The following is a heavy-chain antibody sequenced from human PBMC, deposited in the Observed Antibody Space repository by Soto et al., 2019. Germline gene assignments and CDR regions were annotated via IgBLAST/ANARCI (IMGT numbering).Heavy chain of an antibody. D-gene: IGHD3-3*01. CDR1: GYTFNSYY. V-gene: IGHV1-18*01. CDR2: ISANNGNI. J-gene: IGHJ5*02. Sequence: ASVKVTCKASGYTFNSYYITWVRQAPGQGLEWMGWISANNGNINYAQKFQGRVTMTTDTSTSTAYMELRSLRSEDTAVYYCAREDRGITIFGVVPWFDPWGQGTLVTVSS. CDR3: AREDRGITIFGVVPWFDP.